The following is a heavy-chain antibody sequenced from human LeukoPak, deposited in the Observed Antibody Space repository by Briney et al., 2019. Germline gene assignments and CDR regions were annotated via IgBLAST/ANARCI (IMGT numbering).Heavy chain of an antibody. V-gene: IGHV4-34*01. CDR1: GGSFSGYY. CDR3: ARRGRGSWDSDFDY. Sequence: SETLSLTCAVYGGSFSGYYWSWIRQPPGKGLEWIGEINHSGSTDYNPSLKSRVTISVDTSKNQFSLKLSSVTAADTAVYYCARRGRGSWDSDFDYWGQGTLVTVSS. D-gene: IGHD1-26*01. CDR2: INHSGST. J-gene: IGHJ4*02.